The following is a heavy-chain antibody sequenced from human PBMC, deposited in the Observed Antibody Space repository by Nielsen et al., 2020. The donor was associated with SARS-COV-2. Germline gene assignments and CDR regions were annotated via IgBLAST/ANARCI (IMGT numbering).Heavy chain of an antibody. CDR2: IYHYGRT. Sequence: GSLRLSCAVYGGSFSGYYWSWIRQPPGKGLEWIGYIYHYGRTDFNPSLESRATISVDTSKNQLSLKLSSVTAADTAVYYCAKYYYSGLDVWGQGTTVTVSS. CDR3: AKYYYSGLDV. J-gene: IGHJ6*02. V-gene: IGHV4-34*11. CDR1: GGSFSGYY.